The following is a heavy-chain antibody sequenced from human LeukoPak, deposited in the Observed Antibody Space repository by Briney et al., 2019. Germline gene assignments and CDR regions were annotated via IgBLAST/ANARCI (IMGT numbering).Heavy chain of an antibody. D-gene: IGHD6-19*01. V-gene: IGHV1-69*04. J-gene: IGHJ4*02. CDR2: IIPILGIA. CDR1: GGTFSSYA. Sequence: ASVKVSCKASGGTFSSYAISWVRQAPGQGLEWMGRIIPILGIANYAQKFQDRVTITADKSTSTAYMELSSLRSEDTAVYYCASSSGWYSSYFDYWGQGTLVTVSS. CDR3: ASSSGWYSSYFDY.